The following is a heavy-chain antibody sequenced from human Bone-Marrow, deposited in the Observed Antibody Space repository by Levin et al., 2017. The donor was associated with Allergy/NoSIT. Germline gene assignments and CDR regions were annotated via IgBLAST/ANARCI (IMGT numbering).Heavy chain of an antibody. J-gene: IGHJ4*02. V-gene: IGHV3-30*18. CDR2: ISYDGSNK. CDR3: AKDRGSGEVDY. CDR1: GFTFSSYG. D-gene: IGHD6-19*01. Sequence: PGESLKISCAASGFTFSSYGMHWVRQAPGKGLEWVAVISYDGSNKYYADSVKGRFTISRDNSKNTVYLQMNSLRAEDTAVYYCAKDRGSGEVDYWGQGTLVTVSS.